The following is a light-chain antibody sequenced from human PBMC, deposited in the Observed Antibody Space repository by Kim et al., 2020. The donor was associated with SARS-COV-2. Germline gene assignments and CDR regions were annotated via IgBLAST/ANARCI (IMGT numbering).Light chain of an antibody. CDR3: QTWGTGMGL. CDR2: LNSDGSH. J-gene: IGLJ2*01. CDR1: SGHSSYA. V-gene: IGLV4-69*01. Sequence: QPVLTQSPSASASLGASVKLTCTLSSGHSSYAIAWHQQQPEKGPRYLMKLNSDGSHSKGDGIPDRFSGSSSGAERYLTISSLQSEVEADYYCQTWGTGMGLFGGGTQLTVL.